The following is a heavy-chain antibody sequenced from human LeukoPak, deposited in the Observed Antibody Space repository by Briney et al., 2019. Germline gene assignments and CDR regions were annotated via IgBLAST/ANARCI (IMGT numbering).Heavy chain of an antibody. CDR1: GFTFSSYS. Sequence: GGSLRLSCAASGFTFSSYSMNWVRQAPGKGLEWVSYISSSSSTIYYADSVKGRFTISRDNAKNSLYLQMNSLRAEDTAVYYCARGSYYDILTGYYGGPRAFDIWGQGTMVTVSS. CDR2: ISSSSSTI. J-gene: IGHJ3*02. V-gene: IGHV3-48*04. CDR3: ARGSYYDILTGYYGGPRAFDI. D-gene: IGHD3-9*01.